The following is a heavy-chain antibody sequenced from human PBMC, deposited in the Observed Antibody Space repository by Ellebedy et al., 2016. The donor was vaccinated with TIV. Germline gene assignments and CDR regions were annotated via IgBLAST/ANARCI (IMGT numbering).Heavy chain of an antibody. Sequence: ASVKVSXKASSYTFTSYGITWVRQAPGQGLEWMGWISPDNGNTNYAQKVQGRVTMTTDTSSSTAHMELRSLTSDDTAVHYCARDLSRFRVGPLTPKKEGAFDIWGQGTVVTVSS. CDR3: ARDLSRFRVGPLTPKKEGAFDI. D-gene: IGHD1-26*01. CDR1: SYTFTSYG. CDR2: ISPDNGNT. V-gene: IGHV1-18*01. J-gene: IGHJ3*02.